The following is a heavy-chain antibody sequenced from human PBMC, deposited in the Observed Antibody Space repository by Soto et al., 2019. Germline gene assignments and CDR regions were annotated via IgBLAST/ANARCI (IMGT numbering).Heavy chain of an antibody. V-gene: IGHV4-30-2*01. CDR2: IYHSGGT. D-gene: IGHD3-16*01. CDR1: GDSISSGGYS. CDR3: ARSPLAGGIDY. J-gene: IGHJ4*02. Sequence: PSETLSLTCAVSGDSISSGGYSWNWIRQPPGKGLEWIGYIYHSGGTDYNPSLKSRVTITVDSSNNQFSLKLSSVTAGDTAVYYCARSPLAGGIDYWGQGTLVTVSS.